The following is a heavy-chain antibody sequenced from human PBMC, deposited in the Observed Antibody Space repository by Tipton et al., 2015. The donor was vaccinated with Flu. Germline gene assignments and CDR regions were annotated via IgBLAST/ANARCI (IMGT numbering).Heavy chain of an antibody. CDR2: IHYSGST. V-gene: IGHV4-31*03. CDR1: GESISSNNYY. CDR3: ARDLSATGSLGY. Sequence: PGLVKPSQTLSLTCSVSGESISSNNYYWNWIRQHPGKGLEWIGYIHYSGSTYYNPSLKSRLTISVDMSKNEFSLRLTSVTAADTAIYYCARDLSATGSLGYWGQGTLVTVSS. J-gene: IGHJ4*02. D-gene: IGHD2-15*01.